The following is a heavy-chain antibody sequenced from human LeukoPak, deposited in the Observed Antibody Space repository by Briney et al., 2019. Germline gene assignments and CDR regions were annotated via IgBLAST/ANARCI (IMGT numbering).Heavy chain of an antibody. CDR1: GYTFTSYD. CDR3: ATSYEDYYYGMDV. D-gene: IGHD3-3*01. Sequence: ASVKVSCKTSGYTFTSYDINWVRQTTGQGLEWMGWMNPNSGDTGYAQKLQGRVTMTWNPSTSTAYMELSTLRSEDRAVYYCATSYEDYYYGMDVWGQGTTVTVSS. V-gene: IGHV1-8*01. J-gene: IGHJ6*02. CDR2: MNPNSGDT.